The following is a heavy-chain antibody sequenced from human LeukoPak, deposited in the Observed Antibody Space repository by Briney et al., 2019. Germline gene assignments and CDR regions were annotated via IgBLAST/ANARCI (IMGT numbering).Heavy chain of an antibody. V-gene: IGHV3-7*01. CDR3: GGGLVRGPKDY. Sequence: GGSLRLSCAASGFTFCSYWLSWVRQAPGKGLEWVANIKQDGSEKFYVDSEKGRFTISRENDKNSLYLQMNSLRAEDTAVYYCGGGLVRGPKDYWGQGTLVTVSS. CDR1: GFTFCSYW. CDR2: IKQDGSEK. J-gene: IGHJ4*02. D-gene: IGHD3-10*01.